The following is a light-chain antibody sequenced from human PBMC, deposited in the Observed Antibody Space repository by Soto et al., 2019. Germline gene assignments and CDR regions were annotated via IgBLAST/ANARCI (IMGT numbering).Light chain of an antibody. J-gene: IGLJ2*01. Sequence: QSALTQPASVSGSPGQSITISCTGTSSDVGSYNLVSWYQQHPGKAPKLVIYEGSKQPSGVSNRFSGSKSGNTATLIISGLQAEDEADYYCCSYTGSGTLVLGGGTKLTVL. V-gene: IGLV2-23*01. CDR3: CSYTGSGTLV. CDR2: EGS. CDR1: SSDVGSYNL.